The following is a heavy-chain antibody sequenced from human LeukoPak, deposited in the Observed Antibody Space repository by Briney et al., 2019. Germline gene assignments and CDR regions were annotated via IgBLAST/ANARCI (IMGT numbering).Heavy chain of an antibody. V-gene: IGHV3-23*01. CDR3: VREVSGWPNNWFDP. D-gene: IGHD6-19*01. CDR2: INDSGGST. Sequence: GGSLRLSCAASGFTFSNYAMSWVRQAPGKGLEWVSAINDSGGSTYYADSVKGRFTISRDNSKDTLYLQVNSLRAEDTAVYYCVREVSGWPNNWFDPWGQGTLVTVSS. J-gene: IGHJ5*02. CDR1: GFTFSNYA.